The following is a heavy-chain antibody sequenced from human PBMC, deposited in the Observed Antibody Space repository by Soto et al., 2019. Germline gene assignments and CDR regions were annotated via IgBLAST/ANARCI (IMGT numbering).Heavy chain of an antibody. V-gene: IGHV4-39*07. D-gene: IGHD1-26*01. CDR2: IYYSGST. Sequence: QLQLQESGPGLVKPSETLSLTCTVSGGSISSSSYYWGWIRQPPGKGLEWIGSIYYSGSTYYNPSLKSRLTISVDTSKNQFSLKLSSVTAADTAVYYCARVRSGSPFYFDYWGQGTLVTVSS. CDR1: GGSISSSSYY. J-gene: IGHJ4*02. CDR3: ARVRSGSPFYFDY.